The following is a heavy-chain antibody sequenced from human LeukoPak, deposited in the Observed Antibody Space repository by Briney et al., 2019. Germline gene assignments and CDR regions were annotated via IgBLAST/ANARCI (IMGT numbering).Heavy chain of an antibody. CDR3: AKDRDYYGSGSYIVSDY. CDR1: GFTFDDYA. CDR2: ISWNSGSI. Sequence: GGSLRLSCAASGFTFDDYAMHWVRQAPGEGVEWVSGISWNSGSIGYADSVKGRFAISRDNAKNSLYLQMNSLRAEDTALYYCAKDRDYYGSGSYIVSDYWGQGTLVTVSS. D-gene: IGHD3-10*01. V-gene: IGHV3-9*01. J-gene: IGHJ4*02.